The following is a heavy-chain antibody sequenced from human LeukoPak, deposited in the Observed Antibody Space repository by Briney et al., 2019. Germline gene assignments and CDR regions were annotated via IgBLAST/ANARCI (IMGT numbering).Heavy chain of an antibody. Sequence: GASVKVSCKASGYTFTGYYMHWVRQAPGQGLEWMGWINPNSGGTNYAQKFQGRVTMTRDRSISTAYMELSRLRSDDTAVYYCARYDMVVPAAIDYWGQGTLVTVSS. CDR2: INPNSGGT. CDR1: GYTFTGYY. J-gene: IGHJ4*02. V-gene: IGHV1-2*02. CDR3: ARYDMVVPAAIDY. D-gene: IGHD2-2*01.